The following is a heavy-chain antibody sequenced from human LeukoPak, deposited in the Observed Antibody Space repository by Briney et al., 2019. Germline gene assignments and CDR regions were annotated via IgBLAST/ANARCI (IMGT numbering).Heavy chain of an antibody. D-gene: IGHD3-22*01. Sequence: SETLSLSCAVSGGSISSYYWSWVRQTAGKGLEWIGRIYTSGSTNYNPTLKSRVTMSVDTSKNQFSLKRSSVTAADTAVYYCARGRAYYDSSGYYYPFTPWSQGTKVSVSS. CDR2: IYTSGST. CDR1: GGSISSYY. J-gene: IGHJ3*01. CDR3: ARGRAYYDSSGYYYPFTP. V-gene: IGHV4-4*07.